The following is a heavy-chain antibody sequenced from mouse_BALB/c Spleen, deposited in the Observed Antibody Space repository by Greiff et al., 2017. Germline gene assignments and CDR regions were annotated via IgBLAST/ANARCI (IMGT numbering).Heavy chain of an antibody. V-gene: IGHV1S81*02. CDR2: INPSNGRT. J-gene: IGHJ2*01. D-gene: IGHD1-1*01. CDR3: ARYYGSSHYFDY. Sequence: VQLHQPGAELVKPGASVKLSCKASGYTFTSYWMHWVKQRPGQGLEWIGEINPSNGRTNYNEKFKSKATLTVDKSSSTAYMQLSSLTSEDSAVYYCARYYGSSHYFDYWGQGTTLTVSS. CDR1: GYTFTSYW.